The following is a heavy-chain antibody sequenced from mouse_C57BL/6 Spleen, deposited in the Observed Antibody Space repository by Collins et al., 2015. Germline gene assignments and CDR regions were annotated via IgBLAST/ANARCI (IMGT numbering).Heavy chain of an antibody. CDR2: IHPNSGST. V-gene: IGHV1-64*01. D-gene: IGHD1-1*01. Sequence: QVQLQQPRAELVKPGASVKLSCKASGYTFTSYWMHWVKQRPGQGLEWIGMIHPNSGSTNYNEKFKSKATLTVDKSSSTAYMQLSSLTSEDSAVYYCARGAINYYGSPPFAYWGQGTLVTVSA. CDR1: GYTFTSYW. J-gene: IGHJ3*01. CDR3: ARGAINYYGSPPFAY.